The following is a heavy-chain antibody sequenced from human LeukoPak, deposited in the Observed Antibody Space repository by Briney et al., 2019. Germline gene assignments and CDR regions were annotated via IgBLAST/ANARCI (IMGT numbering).Heavy chain of an antibody. CDR3: AKGPELNYYYYYYMDV. J-gene: IGHJ6*03. V-gene: IGHV3-33*06. D-gene: IGHD3-10*01. Sequence: PGRSLRLSCAASGFTFSSYGMHWVRQAPGKGLEWVAVIWYDGSNKYYADSVKGRFTISRDNSKNMLYLQMNSLRAEDTAVYYCAKGPELNYYYYYYMDVWGKGTTVTVSS. CDR1: GFTFSSYG. CDR2: IWYDGSNK.